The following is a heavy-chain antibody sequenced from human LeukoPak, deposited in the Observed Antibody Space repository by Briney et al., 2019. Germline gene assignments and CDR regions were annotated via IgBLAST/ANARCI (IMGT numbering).Heavy chain of an antibody. V-gene: IGHV3-7*01. D-gene: IGHD3-3*01. Sequence: GGSLRLSCAGSGFIFGGYWMSWVRQAPGRGLEWVANTNPDGSIKYYVDSVNGRFTISRDNAKNSLYLQMNSLRAEDTAAYYCVSGFLQWLYWGQGTLVTVSS. CDR1: GFIFGGYW. CDR3: VSGFLQWLY. J-gene: IGHJ4*02. CDR2: TNPDGSIK.